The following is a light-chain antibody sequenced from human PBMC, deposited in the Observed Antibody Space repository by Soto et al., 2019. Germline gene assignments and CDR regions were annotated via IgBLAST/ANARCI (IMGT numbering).Light chain of an antibody. CDR2: GAF. CDR1: PSVPNY. CDR3: QQRNIWPPVT. Sequence: IVMTKLLAPLSLSPGAKSTPPCRLSPSVPNYLAWYQQKPGQAPRLLIYGAFNRATGIPARFSGSGSGADFTLTISSLEPEDFAVYYCQQRNIWPPVTFGQGTRLEIK. V-gene: IGKV3-11*01. J-gene: IGKJ5*01.